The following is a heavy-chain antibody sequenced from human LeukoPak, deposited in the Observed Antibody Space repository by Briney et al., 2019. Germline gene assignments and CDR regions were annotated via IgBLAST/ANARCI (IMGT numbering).Heavy chain of an antibody. CDR2: ISAYDGNT. D-gene: IGHD1-26*01. CDR3: ARRGTVGTTHFYH. V-gene: IGHV1-18*01. Sequence: GASVKVSCKASGYTFTTYGISWVLQAPGQGLEWMGWISAYDGNTNYAQKLQGRVTMTTDRSTSTAYMELGSLRSDDTAMYYCARRGTVGTTHFYHWGQGTLVTVSS. J-gene: IGHJ1*01. CDR1: GYTFTTYG.